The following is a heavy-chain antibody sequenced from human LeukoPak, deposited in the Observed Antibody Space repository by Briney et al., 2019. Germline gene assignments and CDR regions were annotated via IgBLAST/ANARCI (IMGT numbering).Heavy chain of an antibody. V-gene: IGHV4-39*01. CDR2: IYYSGST. CDR1: GGSISSSSYY. D-gene: IGHD3-16*02. J-gene: IGHJ3*02. CDR3: ARTVTSDI. Sequence: SETLSLTCTVSGGSISSSSYYWGWIRQPPGKGLEWIGSIYYSGSTYYNPSLKSRVTISVDTSKNQFSLKLSSVPAADTAVYYCARTVTSDIWGQGTMVTVSS.